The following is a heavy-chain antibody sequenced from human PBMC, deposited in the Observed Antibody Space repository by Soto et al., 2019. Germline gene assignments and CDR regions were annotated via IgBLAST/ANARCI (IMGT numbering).Heavy chain of an antibody. D-gene: IGHD3-22*01. Sequence: EVQLVESGGGLVQPGGSLRLSCVASGFTFSSYDMHWVRQATGKGLEWVSAIGTAGDTYYPGSVKGRFTISRENAKNSLYLQMNSLRAGDTAVYYCARAQGTRRDSSGYSNDAFDIWGQGTMVTVSS. CDR2: IGTAGDT. V-gene: IGHV3-13*01. J-gene: IGHJ3*02. CDR1: GFTFSSYD. CDR3: ARAQGTRRDSSGYSNDAFDI.